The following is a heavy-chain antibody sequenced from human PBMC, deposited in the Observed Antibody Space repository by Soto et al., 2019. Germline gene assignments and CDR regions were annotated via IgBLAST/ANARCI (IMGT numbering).Heavy chain of an antibody. CDR3: TRKVRDYNFDY. Sequence: QVQLAQSGAEVKKPGASVKVSCKASGYTFSDYYMHWVRQAPGQGLEWMGWINPDSGGTKYTQKFQGRVTMTRDTSISPAYMELSGLRSDDTAVYYCTRKVRDYNFDYWGQGTLVTVSS. V-gene: IGHV1-2*02. D-gene: IGHD4-17*01. CDR2: INPDSGGT. J-gene: IGHJ4*02. CDR1: GYTFSDYY.